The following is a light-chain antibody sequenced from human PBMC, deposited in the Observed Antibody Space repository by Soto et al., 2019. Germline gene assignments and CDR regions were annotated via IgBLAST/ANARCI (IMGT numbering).Light chain of an antibody. CDR2: GAS. CDR3: QQYNNWPSLT. J-gene: IGKJ4*01. CDR1: QSVTSK. Sequence: EIVITQSPATLSVSPGERATLSCRASQSVTSKFAWYQQKPGQAPRLLFYGASTRATGIPDRFSGSGSGTEFTLTISSLQAEDFAVYYCQQYNNWPSLTFGGGTKVDIK. V-gene: IGKV3-15*01.